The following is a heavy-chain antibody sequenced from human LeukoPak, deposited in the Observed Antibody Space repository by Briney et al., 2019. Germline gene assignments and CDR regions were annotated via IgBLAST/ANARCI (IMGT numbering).Heavy chain of an antibody. Sequence: GGSLRLSCAASGFTFSNYWMSWVRQAPRKGLEWVASIKQDGSEMYYVDSVKGRFTISRDNAKTSLYLQMNTLRVEDTAVYYCARAVRLTDYWGQGTLVTVSS. D-gene: IGHD2-2*01. J-gene: IGHJ4*02. CDR1: GFTFSNYW. CDR2: IKQDGSEM. V-gene: IGHV3-7*01. CDR3: ARAVRLTDY.